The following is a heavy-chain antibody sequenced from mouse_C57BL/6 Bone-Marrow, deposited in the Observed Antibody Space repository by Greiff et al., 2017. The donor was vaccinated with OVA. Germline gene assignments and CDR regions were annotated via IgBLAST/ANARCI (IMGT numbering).Heavy chain of an antibody. V-gene: IGHV1-64*01. CDR2: IHPNSGST. J-gene: IGHJ1*03. Sequence: QVQLQQPGAELVKPGASVKLSCKASGYTFTSYWMHWVKQRPGQGLEWIGLIHPNSGSTNYNEKFKGKATLTVDKSSSTAYMQLSSLTSEDSAVDDCAPLRSSLPYWYFDVWGTGTTVTVSS. D-gene: IGHD1-1*01. CDR1: GYTFTSYW. CDR3: APLRSSLPYWYFDV.